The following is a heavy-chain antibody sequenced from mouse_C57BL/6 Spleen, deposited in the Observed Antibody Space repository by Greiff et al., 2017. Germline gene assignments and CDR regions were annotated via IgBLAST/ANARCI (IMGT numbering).Heavy chain of an antibody. D-gene: IGHD2-2*01. Sequence: EVKLVESGGGLVKPGGSLKLSCAASGFTFSSYTMYWVRQNPEKRLEWVANISGGGGNTYYPDSVKGRFTISRDNAKNTLYLQMSSLRSEDTALEYCARQRVTLDYWGQGTTRTVSS. CDR3: ARQRVTLDY. V-gene: IGHV5-9*01. CDR1: GFTFSSYT. J-gene: IGHJ2*01. CDR2: ISGGGGNT.